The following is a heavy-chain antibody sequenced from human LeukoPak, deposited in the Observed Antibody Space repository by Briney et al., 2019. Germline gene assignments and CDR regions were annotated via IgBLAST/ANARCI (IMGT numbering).Heavy chain of an antibody. CDR1: GFTFSSYE. V-gene: IGHV3-48*03. D-gene: IGHD5-18*01. Sequence: PGGSLRLSCAASGFTFSSYEMNWVRQAPGKGLEWVSYISSSGSTIYYADSVKGRFTISRDNAKNSLYLQMNSLRAEDTAVYYCARDSRYSYGLNYYFDYWGQGTLVTVSS. CDR2: ISSSGSTI. CDR3: ARDSRYSYGLNYYFDY. J-gene: IGHJ4*02.